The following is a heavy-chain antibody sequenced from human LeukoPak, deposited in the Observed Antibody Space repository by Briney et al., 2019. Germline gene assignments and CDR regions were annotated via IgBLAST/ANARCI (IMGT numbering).Heavy chain of an antibody. D-gene: IGHD3-22*01. V-gene: IGHV3-21*01. J-gene: IGHJ4*02. Sequence: GGSLRLSCAASGFTFSSYSMNWVRQAPGKGLEWVSSISSSSSYIYYADSVKGRFTISRDNAKNSLYLQMNSLRAEDTAVYYCASGLLGYYDSSGHDYWGQGTLVTVSS. CDR3: ASGLLGYYDSSGHDY. CDR2: ISSSSSYI. CDR1: GFTFSSYS.